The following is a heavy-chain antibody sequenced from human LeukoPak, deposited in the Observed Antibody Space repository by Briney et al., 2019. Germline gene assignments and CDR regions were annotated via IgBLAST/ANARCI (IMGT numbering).Heavy chain of an antibody. Sequence: SETLSLTCTVSGGSISSSSYYWGWIRQPPGKGLEWIGSIYYSGSTNYNPSLKSRVTISVDTSKNQFSLKLSSVTAADTAVYYCARGLYYYDSSGYYYEAFDIWGQGTMVTVSS. CDR3: ARGLYYYDSSGYYYEAFDI. CDR1: GGSISSSSYY. CDR2: IYYSGST. J-gene: IGHJ3*02. D-gene: IGHD3-22*01. V-gene: IGHV4-39*07.